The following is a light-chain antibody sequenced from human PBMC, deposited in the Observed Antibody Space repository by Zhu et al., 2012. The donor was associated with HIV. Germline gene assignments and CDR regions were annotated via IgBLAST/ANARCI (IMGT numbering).Light chain of an antibody. CDR3: QHLTLYPT. J-gene: IGKJ4*01. CDR2: GAS. V-gene: IGKV1-9*01. Sequence: DIQLTQSPSFLSASVGDRVTITCRASQDISRFLAWYQQKAGKAPKLLIYGASTLQSGVPSRFSGSGSGTQFTLTISSLQPEDFATYFCQHLTLYPTFGGGSKVEIK. CDR1: QDISRF.